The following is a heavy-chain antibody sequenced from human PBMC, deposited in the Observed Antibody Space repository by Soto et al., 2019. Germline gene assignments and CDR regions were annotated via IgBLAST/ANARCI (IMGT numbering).Heavy chain of an antibody. D-gene: IGHD3-9*01. V-gene: IGHV3-30-3*01. CDR2: ISYDGSNK. J-gene: IGHJ4*02. CDR3: ASFGDILTGYYPRPYFDY. CDR1: GFTFSSYA. Sequence: GGSLRLSCAASGFTFSSYAMHWVRQAPGKGLEWVAVISYDGSNKYYADSVKGRFTISRDNSKNTLYLQMNSLRAEDTAVYYCASFGDILTGYYPRPYFDYWGQGTLVTVSS.